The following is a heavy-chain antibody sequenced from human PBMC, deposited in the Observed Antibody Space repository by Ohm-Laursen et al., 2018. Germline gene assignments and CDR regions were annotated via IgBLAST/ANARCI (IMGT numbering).Heavy chain of an antibody. Sequence: SETLSLTCAVSGYSISSGYYWGWIRQPPGKGLEWIGYIYYSGSTSYNPSLKSRVTISVDTSKNQFSLRLRSVTAADTAVYYCARDPAAGSEIDYWGQGTLVAVSS. CDR2: IYYSGST. D-gene: IGHD6-13*01. V-gene: IGHV4-38-2*02. CDR1: GYSISSGYY. CDR3: ARDPAAGSEIDY. J-gene: IGHJ4*02.